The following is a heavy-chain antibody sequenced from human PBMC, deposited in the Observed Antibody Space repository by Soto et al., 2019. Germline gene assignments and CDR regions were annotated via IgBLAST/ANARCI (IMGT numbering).Heavy chain of an antibody. V-gene: IGHV4-30-4*01. CDR2: IFYSGDT. CDR1: GASVNTGDYY. Sequence: VQLQGSGPGLVKPSQTLSLTCTVSGASVNTGDYYWSYIRQPPGKGLEWLGYIFYSGDTYYTPSLKSRATISLNTSRNQCSLTLTSVTDADTAVYYCVGTGTTDDFWGQGTLVTVSS. D-gene: IGHD1-7*01. J-gene: IGHJ1*01. CDR3: VGTGTTDDF.